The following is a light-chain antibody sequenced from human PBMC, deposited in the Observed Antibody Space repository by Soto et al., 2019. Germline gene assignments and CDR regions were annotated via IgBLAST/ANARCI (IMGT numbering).Light chain of an antibody. CDR1: RDITNY. J-gene: IGKJ4*01. Sequence: DSRMTHFPPSFFPSVGDGVPITCQGGRDITNYLNCYHQKPGKAPKLRIYDASNLETGVPSRFSGSGSGTDFTFTISSLQPEDIATYYCQQYDNLPLTFGGGTKVEIK. CDR3: QQYDNLPLT. V-gene: IGKV1-33*01. CDR2: DAS.